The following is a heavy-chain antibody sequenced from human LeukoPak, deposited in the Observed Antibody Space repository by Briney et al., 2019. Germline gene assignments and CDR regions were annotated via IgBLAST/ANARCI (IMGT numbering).Heavy chain of an antibody. V-gene: IGHV4-59*01. CDR3: ARGYYYYMVV. CDR1: GGSISSYY. J-gene: IGHJ6*03. CDR2: IYYSGST. Sequence: SETLSLTCTLSGGSISSYYWSWIRQSPGKGLEWIGYIYYSGSTNYNPSLKSRVTISVDTSKNHFSLNLSSVTAADTAVYYCARGYYYYMVVWGKGTTVTVSS.